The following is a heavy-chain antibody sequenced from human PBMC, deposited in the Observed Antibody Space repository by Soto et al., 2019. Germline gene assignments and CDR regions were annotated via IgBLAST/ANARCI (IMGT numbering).Heavy chain of an antibody. V-gene: IGHV3-30-3*01. CDR3: ARDLVDYGDGYYYGMDV. J-gene: IGHJ6*02. CDR1: GFTFSSSA. Sequence: GGSLRLSCAASGFTFSSSAMHWVRQAPGKGLEWVAVISYDGSNKYYADSVKGRFTISRDNSKNTLYLQMNSLRAEDTAVYYCARDLVDYGDGYYYGMDVWGQGTTVTVSS. D-gene: IGHD4-17*01. CDR2: ISYDGSNK.